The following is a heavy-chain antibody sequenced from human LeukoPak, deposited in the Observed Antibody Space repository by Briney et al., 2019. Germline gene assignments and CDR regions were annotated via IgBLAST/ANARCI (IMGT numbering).Heavy chain of an antibody. CDR1: GFTFSTYW. D-gene: IGHD3-10*01. CDR2: ISSSGSTI. V-gene: IGHV3-48*04. J-gene: IGHJ6*03. Sequence: PGGSLRLSCAASGFTFSTYWMSWVRQAPGKGLEWVSYISSSGSTIYYADSVKGRFTISRDNAKNSLYLQMNSLRAEDTAVYYCARDQNYGSGPDYYYYYMDVWGKGTTVTISS. CDR3: ARDQNYGSGPDYYYYYMDV.